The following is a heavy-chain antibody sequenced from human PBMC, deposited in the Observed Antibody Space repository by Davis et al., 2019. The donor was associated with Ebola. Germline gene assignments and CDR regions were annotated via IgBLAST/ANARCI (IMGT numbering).Heavy chain of an antibody. V-gene: IGHV1-18*04. CDR2: ITAYNGNT. J-gene: IGHJ4*02. CDR3: AREGMHYDILTAYNGADF. D-gene: IGHD3-9*01. Sequence: AASVKVSCKASGYTFTSYGISWVRQAPGQGLEWMGWITAYNGNTNYAQKLQGRVTMTTDTSTSTAYMELWSLRSGDTAVYYCAREGMHYDILTAYNGADFWGQGTLVTVSS. CDR1: GYTFTSYG.